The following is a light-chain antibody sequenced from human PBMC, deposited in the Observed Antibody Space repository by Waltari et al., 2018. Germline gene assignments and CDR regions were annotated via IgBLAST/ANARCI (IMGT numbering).Light chain of an antibody. J-gene: IGLJ3*02. Sequence: QLVLTQSPSASASLGASVKLTCTLSSRHSSNIVAWHQQQPEKGPRSLMKVNSDGRHRKGGEIPDRFSGSRSGAERYLTISTGQSEDGADYYCQTGGQGTWVFGGGTKLTVL. CDR3: QTGGQGTWV. CDR1: SRHSSNI. V-gene: IGLV4-69*01. CDR2: VNSDGRH.